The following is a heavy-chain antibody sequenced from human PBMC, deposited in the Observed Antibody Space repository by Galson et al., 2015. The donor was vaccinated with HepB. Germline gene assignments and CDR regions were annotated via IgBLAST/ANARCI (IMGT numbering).Heavy chain of an antibody. D-gene: IGHD6-19*01. V-gene: IGHV1-18*01. CDR2: ISTFNGNT. CDR3: ARGYSSALTTSYYYGMDV. Sequence: SVKVSCKASGYTFINYGITWVRQAPGQGLEWLGWISTFNGNTNYAQKLQGRVTMTTDTSTSTAYMDLRSLRSDDTAVYYCARGYSSALTTSYYYGMDVWGQGTTVTVSS. J-gene: IGHJ6*02. CDR1: GYTFINYG.